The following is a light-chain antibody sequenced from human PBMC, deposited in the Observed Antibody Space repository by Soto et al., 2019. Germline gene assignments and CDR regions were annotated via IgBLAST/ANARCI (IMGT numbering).Light chain of an antibody. V-gene: IGKV3-15*01. CDR2: AAS. CDR3: QQYANWPKT. J-gene: IGKJ1*01. Sequence: IGGTRSQSHPSVSPGERATLSCRASQSVSNKLVWYQQKPGQAPRLLIYAASTRATGIPARFSGSGSETEFTLTISSLQSEDLAVYYCQQYANWPKTLGQGTKVDI. CDR1: QSVSNK.